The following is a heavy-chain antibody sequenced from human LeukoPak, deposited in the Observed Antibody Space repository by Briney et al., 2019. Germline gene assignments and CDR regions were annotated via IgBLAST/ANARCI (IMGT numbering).Heavy chain of an antibody. V-gene: IGHV3-23*01. Sequence: GGSLRLSCAASGFTFSSYAMNWVRQAPGKGLEWVSAITGGGSSTFYADSVKGRFTISRDNFKNTLYLQMNGLRAEDTALYYCAKNPQGGYYGWGSYYWVYWGQGTLVTVSS. CDR1: GFTFSSYA. J-gene: IGHJ4*02. CDR3: AKNPQGGYYGWGSYYWVY. D-gene: IGHD3-10*01. CDR2: ITGGGSST.